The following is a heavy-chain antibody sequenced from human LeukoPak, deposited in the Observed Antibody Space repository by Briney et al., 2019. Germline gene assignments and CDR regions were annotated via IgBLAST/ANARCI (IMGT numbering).Heavy chain of an antibody. Sequence: PSETLSLTCTVSGGSISNYYWSWIRQPPVKGLEWIGYIYSRGSTNYNPSLKSRVTISLDTSKNQFSLKLSSVTAADTAVYYCARGPTRYYFDYWGQGTLVTVSS. D-gene: IGHD4-11*01. CDR3: ARGPTRYYFDY. CDR2: IYSRGST. J-gene: IGHJ4*02. V-gene: IGHV4-59*01. CDR1: GGSISNYY.